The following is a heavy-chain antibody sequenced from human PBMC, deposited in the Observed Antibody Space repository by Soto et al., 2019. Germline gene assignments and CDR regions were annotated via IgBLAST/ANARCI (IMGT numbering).Heavy chain of an antibody. V-gene: IGHV3-23*01. CDR1: GFTFGSYA. J-gene: IGHJ4*02. CDR2: ISGSGGST. Sequence: GGSLRVSCAASGFTFGSYAMSWVRQATGKGLEWVSAISGSGGSTYYAGSVKGRFTISRDNSKNPLYLQMHRRRAEDTAVYYCAKPFSWNDPYYFDYWGQGTLVTVSS. D-gene: IGHD1-1*01. CDR3: AKPFSWNDPYYFDY.